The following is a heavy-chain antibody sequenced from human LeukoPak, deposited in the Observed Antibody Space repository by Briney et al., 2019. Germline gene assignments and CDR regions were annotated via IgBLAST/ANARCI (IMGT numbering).Heavy chain of an antibody. CDR3: AKAQYYYDSSTLYY. CDR2: ISGSGGST. CDR1: GFTFSSYA. V-gene: IGHV3-23*01. J-gene: IGHJ4*02. D-gene: IGHD3-22*01. Sequence: GGSLRFSCAASGFTFSSYAMSWVRQAPGKGLEWVSAISGSGGSTYYADSVKGRFTISRDNSKNTLYLQMNSLRAEDTAVYYCAKAQYYYDSSTLYYWGQGTLVTVSS.